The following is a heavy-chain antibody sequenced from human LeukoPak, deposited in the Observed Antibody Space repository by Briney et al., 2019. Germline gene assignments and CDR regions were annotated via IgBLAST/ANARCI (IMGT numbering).Heavy chain of an antibody. CDR3: ARDGDYGDYFDY. CDR1: GFTFSSYA. D-gene: IGHD4-17*01. Sequence: GRSLRLSCAASGFTFSSYAMHWVRQAPGKGLEWVAVIWYDGSNKYYADSVKGRFTISRDNSKNTLYLQMNSLRAEDTAVYYCARDGDYGDYFDYWGQGTLVTVSS. V-gene: IGHV3-33*08. J-gene: IGHJ4*02. CDR2: IWYDGSNK.